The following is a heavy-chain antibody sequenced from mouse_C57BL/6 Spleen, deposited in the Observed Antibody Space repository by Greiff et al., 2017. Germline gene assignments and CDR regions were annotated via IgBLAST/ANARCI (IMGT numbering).Heavy chain of an antibody. CDR2: IDPETGGT. V-gene: IGHV1-15*01. Sequence: VQLQESGAELVRPGASVTLSCKASGYTFTDYEMHWVKQTPVHGLAWIGAIDPETGGTAYNQKFKGKAILTADTSSSPAYLELRNLTSEDSAIDYSTREGFDYWGQGTTLTVSS. CDR3: TREGFDY. J-gene: IGHJ2*01. CDR1: GYTFTDYE.